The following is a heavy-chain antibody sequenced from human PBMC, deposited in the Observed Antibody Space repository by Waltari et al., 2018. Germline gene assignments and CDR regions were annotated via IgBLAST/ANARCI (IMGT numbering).Heavy chain of an antibody. Sequence: QVQLQESGPGLVKPSETLSLTCAVSGYSISSGYYWGWIRQPPGKGLEWIGSIYHSGSTYYNPSLKSRVTISVATSKNQFSLKLSSVTAADTAVYYCARLDYGDYGAIDYWGQGTLVTVSS. D-gene: IGHD4-17*01. CDR3: ARLDYGDYGAIDY. J-gene: IGHJ4*02. V-gene: IGHV4-38-2*01. CDR2: IYHSGST. CDR1: GYSISSGYY.